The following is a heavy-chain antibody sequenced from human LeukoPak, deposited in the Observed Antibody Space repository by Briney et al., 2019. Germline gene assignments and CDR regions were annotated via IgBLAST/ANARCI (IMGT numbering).Heavy chain of an antibody. Sequence: SETLSLTCAVSGYSISSGFYWGWIRQPPGKGLGWIGSIYHSGTTYYNPSLKSRVTISVDTSKNQFSLKLTSVTAADTAVYYCARDGGSGYATYYYMDVWGKGTTVTVSS. CDR1: GYSISSGFY. D-gene: IGHD5-12*01. CDR3: ARDGGSGYATYYYMDV. CDR2: IYHSGTT. J-gene: IGHJ6*03. V-gene: IGHV4-38-2*02.